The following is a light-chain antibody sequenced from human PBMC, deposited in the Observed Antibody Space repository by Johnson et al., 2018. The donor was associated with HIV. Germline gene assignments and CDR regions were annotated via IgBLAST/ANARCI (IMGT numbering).Light chain of an antibody. CDR3: AAWDDSLKGYV. CDR1: SSNIGNNT. J-gene: IGLJ1*01. V-gene: IGLV1-44*01. Sequence: QSILTQPPSASGTPGQRVTISCSGSSSNIGNNTVNWYQQLPGTAPKLLIYRITHRPSGIPDRFTGSKSGTSASLAISGLQAEDEAEYYWAAWDDSLKGYVFGTGTKVTVL. CDR2: RIT.